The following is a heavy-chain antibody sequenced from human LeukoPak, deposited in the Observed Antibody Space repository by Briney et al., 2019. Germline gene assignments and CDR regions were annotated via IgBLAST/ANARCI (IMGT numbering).Heavy chain of an antibody. D-gene: IGHD3-9*01. CDR1: GGSISSYY. CDR2: IYYSGST. CDR3: ASRNDILTGYVFDF. Sequence: SETLSLTCTVSGGSISSYYWSWIRQPAGKGLEWIGRIYYSGSTSYNPSLKSRVTISVDTPRNQFSLKLTSVTAADTAVYYCASRNDILTGYVFDFWGQGTLVTVSS. V-gene: IGHV4-59*05. J-gene: IGHJ4*02.